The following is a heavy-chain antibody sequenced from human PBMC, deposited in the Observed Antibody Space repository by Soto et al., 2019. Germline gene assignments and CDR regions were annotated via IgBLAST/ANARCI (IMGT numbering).Heavy chain of an antibody. V-gene: IGHV1-3*01. D-gene: IGHD3-10*01. J-gene: IGHJ6*03. CDR2: INAGNGNT. Sequence: ASVKVSCKASGYTFTSYAMHWVRQAPGQRLEWMGWINAGNGNTKYSQKFQGRVTITRDTSASTAYMELSSLRSEDTAVYYKGQTANNPSLKSRVTVSVDTSKNQFSLQLRSVTAADTAVYYCAAAREYDFIWTKYHIPDYFYYMDVWAEGTTVTVSS. CDR1: GYTFTSYA. CDR3: GQTANNPSLKSRVTVSVDTSKNQFSLQLRSVTAADTAVYYCAAAREYDFIWTKYHIPDYFYYMDV.